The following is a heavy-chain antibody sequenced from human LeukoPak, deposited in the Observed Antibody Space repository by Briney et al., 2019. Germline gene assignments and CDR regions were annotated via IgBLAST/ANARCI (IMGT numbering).Heavy chain of an antibody. CDR3: ARARRTGYAFGPQAD. J-gene: IGHJ4*02. V-gene: IGHV3-11*04. CDR2: ISSSGSTI. CDR1: GFTFSDYY. D-gene: IGHD1-1*01. Sequence: GGSLRLSCAASGFTFSDYYMSWIRQAPGKGLEWVSYISSSGSTIYYADSVKGRFTISRDNSKNTLYLQMDSLRNEDTAMYYCARARRTGYAFGPQADWGQGTLVTVSS.